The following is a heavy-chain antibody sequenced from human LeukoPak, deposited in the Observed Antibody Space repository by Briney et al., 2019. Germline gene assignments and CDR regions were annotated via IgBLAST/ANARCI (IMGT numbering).Heavy chain of an antibody. D-gene: IGHD1-26*01. V-gene: IGHV3-23*01. Sequence: GGSLRLSCIASGFTFNNYAMHWVRQAPAKGLEWVSTINGNGAATYYADSFKGRFLISRDDSKSTVYLRMNKLRVEDSGLYYCANGLAASGNFLLRDYYYFIDVWGKGTTVIVS. CDR3: ANGLAASGNFLLRDYYYFIDV. CDR2: INGNGAAT. CDR1: GFTFNNYA. J-gene: IGHJ6*03.